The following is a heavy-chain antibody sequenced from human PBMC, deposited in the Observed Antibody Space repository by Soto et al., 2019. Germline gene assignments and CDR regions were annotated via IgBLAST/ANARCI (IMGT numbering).Heavy chain of an antibody. CDR3: AKDARPDGYWNFDY. V-gene: IGHV3-53*01. D-gene: IGHD5-12*01. Sequence: GGSLRLSCAASGFTVRSNYMSWVRQAPGKGLEWVSVIYSDGSAYYTDSVTGRFTIFRHNSENTLYLQMNSLRADDTAVYYCAKDARPDGYWNFDYWGQGILVTVSS. CDR2: IYSDGSA. CDR1: GFTVRSNY. J-gene: IGHJ4*02.